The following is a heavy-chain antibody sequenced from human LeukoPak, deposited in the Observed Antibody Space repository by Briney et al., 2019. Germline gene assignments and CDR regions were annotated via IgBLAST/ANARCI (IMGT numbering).Heavy chain of an antibody. CDR2: INPNSGGT. D-gene: IGHD6-19*01. Sequence: GASVKVSCKASGYTFTGYYMHWVRQAPGQGLEWMGWINPNSGGTNYAQKFQGRVTITRDTSTSTAYMELSRLRSDDTAVYYCARESIAVGWGDFDDWGQGTLVTVSS. V-gene: IGHV1-2*02. J-gene: IGHJ4*02. CDR1: GYTFTGYY. CDR3: ARESIAVGWGDFDD.